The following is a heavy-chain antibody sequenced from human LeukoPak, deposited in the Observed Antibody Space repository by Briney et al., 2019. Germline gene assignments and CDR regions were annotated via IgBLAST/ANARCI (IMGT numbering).Heavy chain of an antibody. CDR1: GFTFSSYS. Sequence: GGSLRLSCAASGFTFSSYSMNWVRQAPGKGLEWVSSISSSSSYIYYADSVKGRFTISRDNAKNSLYLQMNSLRAEDTAVYYCARDPNLGDTITYTFDYWGQGTLVTVSS. D-gene: IGHD3-16*01. CDR2: ISSSSSYI. CDR3: ARDPNLGDTITYTFDY. J-gene: IGHJ4*02. V-gene: IGHV3-21*01.